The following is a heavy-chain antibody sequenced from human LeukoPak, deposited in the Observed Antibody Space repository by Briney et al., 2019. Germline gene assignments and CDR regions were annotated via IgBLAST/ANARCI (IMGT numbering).Heavy chain of an antibody. D-gene: IGHD5-18*01. Sequence: SETLSLTCTVSGGSTSSYYWSWIRQPPGKRLEWIGYVSYSGSTNYNPSLKSRVTISLDTSKNQFSLKLNSVAAADTAVYYCARYSYGGYYFDYWGQGTLVTVSS. CDR3: ARYSYGGYYFDY. CDR1: GGSTSSYY. V-gene: IGHV4-59*01. J-gene: IGHJ4*02. CDR2: VSYSGST.